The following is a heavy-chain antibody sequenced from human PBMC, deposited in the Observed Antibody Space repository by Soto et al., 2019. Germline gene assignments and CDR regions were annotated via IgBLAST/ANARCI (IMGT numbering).Heavy chain of an antibody. J-gene: IGHJ5*02. CDR2: ISAYNGNT. Sequence: AALNVSCEASGYNFPRSGISWVRQAPGQGLEWMGWISAYNGNTNYAQKLQGRVTITTDTSTSTAYMELRSLRSDDTAVYYCAIAICPWFDPWGHRTPVPV. CDR1: GYNFPRSG. V-gene: IGHV1-18*01. CDR3: AIAICPWFDP.